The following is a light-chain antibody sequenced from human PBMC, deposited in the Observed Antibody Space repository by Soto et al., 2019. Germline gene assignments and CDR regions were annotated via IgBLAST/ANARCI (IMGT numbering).Light chain of an antibody. Sequence: EIVLTQSPGTLSLSPGERATLSCRASQSVTSSYLARYQQKPGQAPRLLIYGASSRATGIPDRFSGSGSGTDFTLTTSRLEPEDFAVYYCQQYGNSPLTFGGGTKVEIK. J-gene: IGKJ4*01. CDR2: GAS. CDR3: QQYGNSPLT. V-gene: IGKV3-20*01. CDR1: QSVTSSY.